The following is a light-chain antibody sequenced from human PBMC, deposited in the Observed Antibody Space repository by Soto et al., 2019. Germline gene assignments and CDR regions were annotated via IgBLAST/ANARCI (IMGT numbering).Light chain of an antibody. J-gene: IGKJ2*01. Sequence: IVMTKSPDSLAVSLGERATITCKSSQSLFFSFSNKTFLAWYQQKPGQPPKLLIYWASTRESGVPDRFTGSGSGTDFTLTITSLQAEDVAVYYCQQYRSAAQFTFGQGTKLEIK. CDR3: QQYRSAAQFT. CDR2: WAS. V-gene: IGKV4-1*01. CDR1: QSLFFSFSNKTF.